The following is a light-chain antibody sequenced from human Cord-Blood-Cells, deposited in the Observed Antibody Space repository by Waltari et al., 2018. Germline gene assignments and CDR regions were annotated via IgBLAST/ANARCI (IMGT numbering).Light chain of an antibody. CDR2: EVS. CDR1: SSDVGAYHS. J-gene: IGLJ1*01. Sequence: ALPHSRSASGSPGQSVTITCTGTSSDVGAYHSVSWYQQHPGKAPKLMIYEVSKRPSGVPDRFSGSKSGNTASLTVSGLQAEDEADYYCSSYAGGYVFGTGTKVTVL. CDR3: SSYAGGYV. V-gene: IGLV2-8*01.